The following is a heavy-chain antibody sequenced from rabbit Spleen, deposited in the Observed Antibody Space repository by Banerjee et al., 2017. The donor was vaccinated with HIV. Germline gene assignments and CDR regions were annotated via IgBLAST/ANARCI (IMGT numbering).Heavy chain of an antibody. CDR2: IDVTRAGSS. Sequence: LEESGGGLVQPEGSLALTCKASGIDFSNYNFICWVRQAPGKGLEWVTCIDVTRAGSSYYANWAKGRFTVSKTSSTTVTLQMTSLTVADTATYFCARDTGSSFSSYGMDLWGPGTLVTVS. CDR3: ARDTGSSFSSYGMDL. D-gene: IGHD8-1*01. CDR1: GIDFSNYNF. V-gene: IGHV1S45*01. J-gene: IGHJ6*01.